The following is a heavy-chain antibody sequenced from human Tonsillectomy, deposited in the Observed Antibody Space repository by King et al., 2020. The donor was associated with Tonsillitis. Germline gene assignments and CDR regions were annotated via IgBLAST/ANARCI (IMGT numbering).Heavy chain of an antibody. J-gene: IGHJ4*02. V-gene: IGHV4-59*01. D-gene: IGHD3-10*01. CDR3: ARDLYGGFGDFGY. Sequence: VQLQESGPGLVKPSETLSLTCTVSGGSISSYYWSWIRQPPGKGLEWIGYIYYSGSTNYNPSLKSRGTISIHTSKNQFSLKLSSCTAADTAVYYCARDLYGGFGDFGYWGQGTLVTVSS. CDR2: IYYSGST. CDR1: GGSISSYY.